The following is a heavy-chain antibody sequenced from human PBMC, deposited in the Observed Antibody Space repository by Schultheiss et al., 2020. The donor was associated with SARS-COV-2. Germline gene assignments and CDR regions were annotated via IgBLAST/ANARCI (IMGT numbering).Heavy chain of an antibody. CDR2: IYDSDST. CDR3: ARNTGPDWFDP. J-gene: IGHJ5*02. CDR1: GGSISNYY. D-gene: IGHD5-18*01. Sequence: SETLSLTCTVSGGSISNYYWSWIRQTAGKGLEWIGRIYDSDSTNYNPSLKSRVTMSVDMSKNQFSLKLSSVTAADTAVYYCARNTGPDWFDPWGQGTPVTVLL. V-gene: IGHV4-4*07.